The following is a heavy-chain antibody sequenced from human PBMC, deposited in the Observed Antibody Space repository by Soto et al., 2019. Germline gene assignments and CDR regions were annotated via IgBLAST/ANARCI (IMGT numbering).Heavy chain of an antibody. CDR3: ARDKGGAAIAHYYGMDV. CDR1: GYTFTSYY. CDR2: INPSGGST. D-gene: IGHD2-2*01. V-gene: IGHV1-46*01. Sequence: QVQLVQSGAEVKKPGASVKVSCKASGYTFTSYYMHWVRQAPGQGLEWMGIINPSGGSTSYAQKFQGRGTMTRDTSTSTVYMELSSLRSEDTAVYYCARDKGGAAIAHYYGMDVWGQGTTVTVSS. J-gene: IGHJ6*02.